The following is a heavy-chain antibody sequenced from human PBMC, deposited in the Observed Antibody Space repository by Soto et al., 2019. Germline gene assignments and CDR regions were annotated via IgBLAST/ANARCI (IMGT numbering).Heavy chain of an antibody. V-gene: IGHV5-51*01. CDR1: GYSFTSYW. D-gene: IGHD3-3*01. Sequence: PGESLKISCEGSGYSFTSYWIGWVRQMPGKGLEWMGIIYPGDSDTRYSPSFQGQVTISADKSISTAYLQWSSLKASDTAMYYCARRSGTYYDFWSGLDVWGQGTTVTVSS. J-gene: IGHJ6*02. CDR2: IYPGDSDT. CDR3: ARRSGTYYDFWSGLDV.